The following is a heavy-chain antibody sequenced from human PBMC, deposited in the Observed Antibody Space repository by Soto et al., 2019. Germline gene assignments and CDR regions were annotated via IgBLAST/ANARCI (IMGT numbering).Heavy chain of an antibody. Sequence: PSETLSLTCAVYGGSFSGYYWSWIRQPPGKGLEWIGEINHSGSTNYNPSLKSRVTISVDTSKNQFSLKLSSVTAADTAVYYCARGSMRSPLDQLLSLTLYNWFDPWGQGTLVTVSS. CDR3: ARGSMRSPLDQLLSLTLYNWFDP. V-gene: IGHV4-34*01. CDR2: INHSGST. CDR1: GGSFSGYY. J-gene: IGHJ5*02. D-gene: IGHD2-2*01.